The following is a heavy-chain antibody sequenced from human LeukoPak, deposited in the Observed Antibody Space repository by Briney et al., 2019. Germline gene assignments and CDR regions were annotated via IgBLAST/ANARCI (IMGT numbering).Heavy chain of an antibody. J-gene: IGHJ4*02. Sequence: GGSLRLSCAASGFTFSSYGMHWVRQAPGKGLEWVAFIRYDGSNKYYAGSVKGRFTISRDNSKNTLYLQMNSLRAEDTAVYYCAAMTSVTTGDYWGQGTLVTVSS. V-gene: IGHV3-30*02. CDR1: GFTFSSYG. CDR2: IRYDGSNK. D-gene: IGHD4-11*01. CDR3: AAMTSVTTGDY.